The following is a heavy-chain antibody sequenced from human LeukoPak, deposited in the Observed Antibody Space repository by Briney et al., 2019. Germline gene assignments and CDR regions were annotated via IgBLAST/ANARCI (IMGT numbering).Heavy chain of an antibody. CDR2: VKEDGTTK. Sequence: GGSLRLSCAASGFNFINYWMSWVRQAPGKGLEWVANVKEDGTTKQYVDSVKGRFTISRDNAKNSLYLQMDSLRAEDTAVYYCVSLEVVPDWGQGTLVSVSS. CDR3: VSLEVVPD. V-gene: IGHV3-7*01. CDR1: GFNFINYW. J-gene: IGHJ4*02. D-gene: IGHD2-15*01.